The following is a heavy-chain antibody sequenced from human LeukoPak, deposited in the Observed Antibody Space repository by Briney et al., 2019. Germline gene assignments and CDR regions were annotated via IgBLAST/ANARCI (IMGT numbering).Heavy chain of an antibody. Sequence: PSETLSLTCTVSGGSISSSSYYWGWIRQPPGKGLEWIGSIYYSGSTYYNPSLKSRVTISVDTSKNQFSLKLSSVTAADTAVYYCARVVLMVYAIPGRNAFDIWGQGTMVTVSS. CDR1: GGSISSSSYY. CDR2: IYYSGST. V-gene: IGHV4-39*01. CDR3: ARVVLMVYAIPGRNAFDI. J-gene: IGHJ3*02. D-gene: IGHD2-8*01.